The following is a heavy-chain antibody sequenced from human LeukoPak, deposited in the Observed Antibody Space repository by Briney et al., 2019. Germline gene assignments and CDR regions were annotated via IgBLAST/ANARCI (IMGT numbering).Heavy chain of an antibody. V-gene: IGHV3-23*01. CDR1: GLTFSSYG. J-gene: IGHJ4*02. Sequence: PGGSLRLSCEASGLTFSSYGMSWVRQAPGKGLQWVSAITGDGTTTYYADSVKGRFTISRDNSKNMLYLQMSSLGAEDTAVYYCAKMQGYFDYWGQGTLVPVSS. CDR3: AKMQGYFDY. CDR2: ITGDGTTT.